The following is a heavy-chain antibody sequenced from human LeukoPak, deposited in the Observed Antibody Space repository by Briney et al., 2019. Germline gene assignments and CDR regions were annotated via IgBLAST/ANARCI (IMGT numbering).Heavy chain of an antibody. CDR3: ATGSGLWSPDY. V-gene: IGHV3-74*01. Sequence: GGSLRLSCAASGFTFSSYWMHWVRQAPGKGLVWVSRINTDGSSTSYADSVKGRFTISRDNAKNRLYVQMYSLRAEDTAVYYCATGSGLWSPDYWGQGTLVTVSS. CDR1: GFTFSSYW. J-gene: IGHJ4*02. D-gene: IGHD5-18*01. CDR2: INTDGSST.